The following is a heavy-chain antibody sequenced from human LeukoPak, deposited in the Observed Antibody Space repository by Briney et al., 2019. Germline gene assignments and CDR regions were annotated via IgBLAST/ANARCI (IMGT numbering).Heavy chain of an antibody. Sequence: PGGSLRPSCAASGFTFSSYAMSWVRQAPGKGLEWVSAISGSGGSTYYADSVKGRFTISRDNSKNTLYLQMNSLRAEDTAVYYCAKDRLAVVPAAKDYWGQGTLVTVSS. CDR3: AKDRLAVVPAAKDY. CDR2: ISGSGGST. V-gene: IGHV3-23*01. J-gene: IGHJ4*02. D-gene: IGHD2-2*01. CDR1: GFTFSSYA.